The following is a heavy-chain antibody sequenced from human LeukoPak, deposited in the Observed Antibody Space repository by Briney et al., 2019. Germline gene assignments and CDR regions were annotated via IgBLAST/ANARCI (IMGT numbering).Heavy chain of an antibody. CDR2: ISSGSRTI. CDR3: ARESITGDRDFDY. D-gene: IGHD7-27*01. Sequence: GGSLRLSCAASGFSFSGYSMNWVRQAPGRGLDWISYISSGSRTIFYADSVKGRFTISRDNAKNSLYLLMNSLRADDSAVYYCARESITGDRDFDYWGQGTLITVSS. CDR1: GFSFSGYS. J-gene: IGHJ4*02. V-gene: IGHV3-48*01.